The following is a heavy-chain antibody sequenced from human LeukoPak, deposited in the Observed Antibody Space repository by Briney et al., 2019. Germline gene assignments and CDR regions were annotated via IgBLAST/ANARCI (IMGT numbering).Heavy chain of an antibody. V-gene: IGHV4-59*01. J-gene: IGHJ5*02. Sequence: SETLSLTCTVSGGSISGYSWTWIRQPPGQGLEWIGYFHNSRTTSYNPSLTGRVIISVDTAMDQISLKLNSVTAADTAVYYCARGHLGLSPWGEGTLVTVSS. D-gene: IGHD3-10*01. CDR1: GGSISGYS. CDR3: ARGHLGLSP. CDR2: FHNSRTT.